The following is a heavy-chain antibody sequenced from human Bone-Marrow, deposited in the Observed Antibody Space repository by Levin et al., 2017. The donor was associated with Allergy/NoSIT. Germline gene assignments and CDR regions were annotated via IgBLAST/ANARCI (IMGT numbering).Heavy chain of an antibody. CDR2: IKSKTDGGTT. D-gene: IGHD2-2*01. CDR3: TTDRGCSSTSCYEGFDY. V-gene: IGHV3-15*01. J-gene: IGHJ4*02. CDR1: GFTFSNAW. Sequence: LSLTCAASGFTFSNAWMSWVRQAPGKGLEWVGRIKSKTDGGTTDYAAPVKGRFTISRDDSKNTLYLQMNSLKTEDTAVYYCTTDRGCSSTSCYEGFDYWGQGTLVTVSS.